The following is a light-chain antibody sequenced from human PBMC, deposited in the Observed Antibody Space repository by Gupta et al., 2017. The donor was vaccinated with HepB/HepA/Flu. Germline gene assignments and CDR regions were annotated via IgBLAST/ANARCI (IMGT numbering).Light chain of an antibody. CDR2: DVS. CDR3: SSYTSSSTHV. J-gene: IGLJ2*01. Sequence: SALTQPASVSGSPGQSSTISCTGTTSYVGGYNYVSWYQQHAGKAHHLMIYDVSRRPAGVASRFSGSKAGNTAAPTISGLQAEDEADYYCSSYTSSSTHVFGGGTKRTVL. CDR1: TSYVGGYNY. V-gene: IGLV2-14*03.